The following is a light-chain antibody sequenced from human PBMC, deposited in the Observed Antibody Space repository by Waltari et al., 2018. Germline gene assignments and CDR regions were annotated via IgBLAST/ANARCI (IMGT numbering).Light chain of an antibody. CDR2: DDD. V-gene: IGLV3-21*02. CDR1: TIGSPR. Sequence: SYVLTQPPSVSVAPGQTARITCDRFTIGSPRVHWYQQKEGQAPVLVVYDDDDRPSGIPERFSGSNSENTATLTISRVEAGDEADYYCQVWDSSSDYWVFGGGTKLTVL. J-gene: IGLJ3*02. CDR3: QVWDSSSDYWV.